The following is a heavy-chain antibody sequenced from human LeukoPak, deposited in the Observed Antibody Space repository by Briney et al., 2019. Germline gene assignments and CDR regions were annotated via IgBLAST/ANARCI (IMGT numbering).Heavy chain of an antibody. CDR1: GYTFTSYY. CDR3: ARVKYGSGSYYIPLSFDY. D-gene: IGHD3-10*01. J-gene: IGHJ4*02. V-gene: IGHV1-2*02. Sequence: ASVKVSCKASGYTFTSYYMHWVRQAPGQGLEWMGWINPNSGGTNYAQKFQGRVTMTRDTSISTAYMELSRLRSDDTAVYYCARVKYGSGSYYIPLSFDYWGQGTLVTVSS. CDR2: INPNSGGT.